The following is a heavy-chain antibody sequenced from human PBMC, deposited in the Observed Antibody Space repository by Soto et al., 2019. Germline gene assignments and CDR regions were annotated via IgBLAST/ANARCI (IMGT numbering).Heavy chain of an antibody. CDR1: GFTFSNAW. J-gene: IGHJ3*02. CDR3: TTGVGGPGAFDI. Sequence: GGSLRLSCAASGFTFSNAWMSWVRQAPGKGLEWVGRIKSKTDGGTTDYAAPVKGRFTISRDDSKNTLYLQMNSLKTEDTALYYCTTGVGGPGAFDIWGQGTMVTVSS. D-gene: IGHD3-16*01. V-gene: IGHV3-15*01. CDR2: IKSKTDGGTT.